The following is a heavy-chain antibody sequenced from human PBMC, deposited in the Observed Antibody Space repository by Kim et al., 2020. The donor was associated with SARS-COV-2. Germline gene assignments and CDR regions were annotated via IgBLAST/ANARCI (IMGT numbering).Heavy chain of an antibody. J-gene: IGHJ6*01. CDR3: ARDRGYCSGGSCYDYYYGMDV. CDR2: IIPIFGTA. D-gene: IGHD2-15*01. CDR1: GGTFSSYA. Sequence: SVKVSCKSSGGTFSSYAISWVRQAPGQGLECMGGIIPIFGTANYAQKFQGRVTITADESTSTAYMELSSLRSEDTAVYYCARDRGYCSGGSCYDYYYGMDVWGQGTTVTVSS. V-gene: IGHV1-69*13.